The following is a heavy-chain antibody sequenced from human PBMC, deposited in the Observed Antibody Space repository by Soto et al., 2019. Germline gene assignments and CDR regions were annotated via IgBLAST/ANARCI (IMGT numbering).Heavy chain of an antibody. J-gene: IGHJ4*02. V-gene: IGHV4-4*02. CDR1: GGSISSGFW. CDR2: VSHSGST. D-gene: IGHD4-17*01. CDR3: ARVSRTVGLDY. Sequence: QVHLQASDPGLVKPSETLSLTCVVSGGSISSGFWWTWVRQSPGKGLEWLGAVSHSGSTKDNPSLKSRVTLSVDKSNNRFSLYMTSVTAADTGVYYCARVSRTVGLDYWGQGTLVTVSS.